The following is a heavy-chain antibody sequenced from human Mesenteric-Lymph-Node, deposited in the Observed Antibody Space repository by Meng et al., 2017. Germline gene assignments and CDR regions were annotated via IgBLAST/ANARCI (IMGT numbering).Heavy chain of an antibody. D-gene: IGHD6-19*01. CDR1: GFTFSSYA. J-gene: IGHJ4*02. Sequence: GESLKISCAASGFTFSSYAMSWVRQAPGKGLEWVSAISGSGGSTYYADSVKGRFTVSRDYSKNTLFLQLNSLRAEDTALYYCARGRAYSNGWFPDYWGQGTVVTVSS. V-gene: IGHV3-23*01. CDR2: ISGSGGST. CDR3: ARGRAYSNGWFPDY.